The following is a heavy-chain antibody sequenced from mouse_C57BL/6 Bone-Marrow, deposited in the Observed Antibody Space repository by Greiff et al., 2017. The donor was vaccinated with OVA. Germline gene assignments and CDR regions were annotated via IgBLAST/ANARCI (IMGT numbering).Heavy chain of an antibody. CDR2: IWSGGST. CDR1: GFSLTSYG. V-gene: IGHV2-2*01. J-gene: IGHJ3*01. Sequence: QVQLKESGPGLVQPSQSLSITCTVSGFSLTSYGVHWVRQSPGKGLEWLGVIWSGGSTDYNAAFISRLSISKDNSKSQVFFKMNSLQADDTAIYYCARNFDYDEEAWFAYWGQGTLVTVSA. D-gene: IGHD2-4*01. CDR3: ARNFDYDEEAWFAY.